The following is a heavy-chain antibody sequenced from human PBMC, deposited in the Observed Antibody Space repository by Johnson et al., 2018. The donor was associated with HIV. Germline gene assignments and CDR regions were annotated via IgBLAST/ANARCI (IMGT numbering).Heavy chain of an antibody. D-gene: IGHD5-18*01. CDR1: GFTFSNAW. V-gene: IGHV3-15*01. Sequence: VQLVESGGGLVKPGRSLRLSCAASGFTFSNAWMSWVRQAPGKGLEWVGRIKSITDGGTKDYAAPVKGRFTISRDDSKNTLYLQMNSLKTEDPAVYYCTAEAGIELWLIDAFDIWGQGRMVTVSS. J-gene: IGHJ3*02. CDR2: IKSITDGGTK. CDR3: TAEAGIELWLIDAFDI.